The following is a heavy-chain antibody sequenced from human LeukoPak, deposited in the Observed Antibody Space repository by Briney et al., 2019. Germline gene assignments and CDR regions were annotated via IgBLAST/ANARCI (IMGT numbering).Heavy chain of an antibody. CDR3: ARQYGYGDYAYFQH. D-gene: IGHD4-17*01. CDR2: INHSGST. Sequence: PSETLSLTCAVYGGSFSGYYWSWIRQPPGRGLEWIGEINHSGSTNYNPSLKSRVTISVDTSKNQFSLKLSSVTAADTAVYYCARQYGYGDYAYFQHWGQGTLVTVSS. CDR1: GGSFSGYY. V-gene: IGHV4-34*01. J-gene: IGHJ1*01.